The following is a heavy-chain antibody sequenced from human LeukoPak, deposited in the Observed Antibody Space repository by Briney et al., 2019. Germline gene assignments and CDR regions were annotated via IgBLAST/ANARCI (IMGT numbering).Heavy chain of an antibody. Sequence: SVKVSCKASGGTFSSYAISWVRQAPGQGLEWMGGIIPIFGTANYAQKFQGRVTITADKSTSTAYMELSSLRSGDTAVYYCARDQTEWLRLSRGWFDPWGQGTLVTVSS. CDR1: GGTFSSYA. J-gene: IGHJ5*02. CDR3: ARDQTEWLRLSRGWFDP. V-gene: IGHV1-69*06. CDR2: IIPIFGTA. D-gene: IGHD5-12*01.